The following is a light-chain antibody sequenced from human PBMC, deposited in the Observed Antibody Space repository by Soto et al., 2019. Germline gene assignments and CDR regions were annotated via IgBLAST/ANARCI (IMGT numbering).Light chain of an antibody. Sequence: SYELTQPPSVSVAPGQTARITCGGNNSGSKSVHWYQQKPGQAPVLVVYDDSDRPSGIPERFSGSNSGNTATLTISRVEAGDEADYYCQVWDSSSDHSVVFGGGTKVTVL. CDR3: QVWDSSSDHSVV. CDR2: DDS. J-gene: IGLJ2*01. CDR1: NSGSKS. V-gene: IGLV3-21*02.